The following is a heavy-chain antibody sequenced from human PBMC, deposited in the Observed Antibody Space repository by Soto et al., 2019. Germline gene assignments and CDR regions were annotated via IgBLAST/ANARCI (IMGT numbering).Heavy chain of an antibody. CDR3: ARHGLSSSSFQH. V-gene: IGHV4-39*01. J-gene: IGHJ1*01. CDR2: IYYSGST. Sequence: SETLSLTCTVSGGSISSSSYYWGWIRQPPGKGLEWIGSIYYSGSTYYNPSLKSRVTISVDTSKNQFSLKLSSVTAADTAVYYCARHGLSSSSFQHWGQGTLVTVSS. CDR1: GGSISSSSYY. D-gene: IGHD6-6*01.